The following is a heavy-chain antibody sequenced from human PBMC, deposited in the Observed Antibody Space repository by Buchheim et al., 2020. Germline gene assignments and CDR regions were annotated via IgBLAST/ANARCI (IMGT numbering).Heavy chain of an antibody. CDR2: IKQDGSEK. CDR1: GFTFSSYW. CDR3: ARDLKIGPWAPAYYGMDV. V-gene: IGHV3-7*01. Sequence: EVQLVESGGGLVQPGGSLRLSCAASGFTFSSYWMSWVRQAPGKGLEWVANIKQDGSEKYYVDSVKGRFTISRDNAKNSLYLQMNSLRAEDTAVYYCARDLKIGPWAPAYYGMDVWGQGTT. J-gene: IGHJ6*02. D-gene: IGHD2-21*01.